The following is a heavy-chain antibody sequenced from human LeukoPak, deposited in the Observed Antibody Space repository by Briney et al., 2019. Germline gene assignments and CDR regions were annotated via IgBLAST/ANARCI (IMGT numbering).Heavy chain of an antibody. J-gene: IGHJ4*02. CDR2: ISGSGGST. Sequence: GGSLRLSCAASGFTFSSHAMNWVRQAPGKGLEWVSAISGSGGSTYYADSVKGRFTISRDNSRSMQYLQMNSLRAEDTAVYNCAKDFHASSGYYLDYWGQGTLVTVSS. CDR3: AKDFHASSGYYLDY. CDR1: GFTFSSHA. V-gene: IGHV3-23*01. D-gene: IGHD3-22*01.